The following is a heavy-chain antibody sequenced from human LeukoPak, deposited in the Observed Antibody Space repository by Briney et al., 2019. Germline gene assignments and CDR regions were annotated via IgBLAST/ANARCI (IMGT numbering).Heavy chain of an antibody. J-gene: IGHJ4*02. V-gene: IGHV4-39*01. D-gene: IGHD1-1*01. CDR2: IYSSGNT. CDR3: ARHLSGTTMSHYFDF. Sequence: PSETLSLTCAVSGGSISSSNWWSWVRQPPGKGLEWIASIYSSGNTHSNPSLKSRVSISVDTSKNQVSLKLYSVTASDAAIYYCARHLSGTTMSHYFDFWGQGTLVTVSS. CDR1: GGSISSSNW.